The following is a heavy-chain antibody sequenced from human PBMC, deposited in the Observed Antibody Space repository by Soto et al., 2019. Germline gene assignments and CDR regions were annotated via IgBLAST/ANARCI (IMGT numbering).Heavy chain of an antibody. J-gene: IGHJ2*01. CDR1: GFTLGSYA. CDR3: ARDARIGTDWYFDL. V-gene: IGHV3-30-3*01. CDR2: ISYDGSGK. Sequence: QVQLVESGGGVVQPGRSLRLSCVASGFTLGSYAIHWVRQAPGKGLEWVAAISYDGSGKYYADSVKGRFTISRDNSKNTLYLQMNSLRVEDTAVYYYARDARIGTDWYFDLWGRGTLVTVSS. D-gene: IGHD1-26*01.